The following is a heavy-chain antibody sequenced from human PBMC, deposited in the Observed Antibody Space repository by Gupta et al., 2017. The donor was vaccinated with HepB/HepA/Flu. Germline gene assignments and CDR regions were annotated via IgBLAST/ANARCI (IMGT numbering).Heavy chain of an antibody. V-gene: IGHV3-48*03. CDR2: ISSSGSSI. J-gene: IGHJ6*02. CDR1: GLSFNSYE. CDR3: ATSRRYSGYEGHYGMDV. D-gene: IGHD5-12*01. Sequence: EVQLVEAGGGLVQPGGSLRLSCAASGLSFNSYEMNWVRQAPGKGLEWVSYISSSGSSIYYADSVKGRFTISRDNAETSLYLQMNSLRAGDTAGYYCATSRRYSGYEGHYGMDVWGQGTTVTVSS.